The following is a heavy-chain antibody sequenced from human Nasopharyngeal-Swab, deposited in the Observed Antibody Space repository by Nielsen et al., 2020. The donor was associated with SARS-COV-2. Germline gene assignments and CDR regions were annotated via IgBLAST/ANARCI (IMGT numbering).Heavy chain of an antibody. Sequence: SVKVSCKASGGTFSSYAISWVRQAPGQGLEWMGRIIPILGIANYAQKFQGRVTITADKSTSTAYMELSSLRSEDTAVYYCARGDTWVTVVTRRALDIWGQGTMVTVSS. CDR2: IIPILGIA. CDR1: GGTFSSYA. J-gene: IGHJ3*02. V-gene: IGHV1-69*04. CDR3: ARGDTWVTVVTRRALDI. D-gene: IGHD4-23*01.